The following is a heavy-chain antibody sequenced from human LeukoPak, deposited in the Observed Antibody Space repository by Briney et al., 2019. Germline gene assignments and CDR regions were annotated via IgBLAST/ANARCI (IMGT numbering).Heavy chain of an antibody. CDR3: ARQACSSSTCYRPLDP. V-gene: IGHV3-11*01. CDR1: GFAFSDYY. CDR2: ISGNGNTT. Sequence: GGSLSLSCAASGFAFSDYYMSWIRQAPGKGLEWVSYISGNGNTTYYAASVKGRFTISRDNPKNSVHLQMNSLRAEDTAVYYCARQACSSSTCYRPLDPWGQGTLVTVSS. D-gene: IGHD2-2*01. J-gene: IGHJ5*02.